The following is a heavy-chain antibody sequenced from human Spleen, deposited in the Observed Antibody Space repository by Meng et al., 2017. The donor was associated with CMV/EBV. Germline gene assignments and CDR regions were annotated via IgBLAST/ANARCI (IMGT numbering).Heavy chain of an antibody. CDR1: GGSISSSSYY. CDR3: ARSTGTEYFQH. V-gene: IGHV4-39*07. J-gene: IGHJ1*01. CDR2: IYYSGST. D-gene: IGHD2-8*02. Sequence: PHLQEAGPRLLKSSETLSLTCTGAGGSISSSSYYWGWIRQPPGKGLEWIGSIYYSGSTYYNPSLKSRVTISVDTSKNQFSLKLSSVTAADTAVYYCARSTGTEYFQHWGQGTLVTVSS.